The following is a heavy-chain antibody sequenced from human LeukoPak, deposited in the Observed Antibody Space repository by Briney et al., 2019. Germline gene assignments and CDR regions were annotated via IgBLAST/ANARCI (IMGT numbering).Heavy chain of an antibody. J-gene: IGHJ5*02. Sequence: GGSLRLSCAASGFTFTNFAMNWVRQAPGKGLEWVSSISESGDDTAYADSVKGRFTISRDNSRNILYLQMISLRAEDTAVYYCAKQFVDVWGQGTLVTVSS. CDR3: AKQFVDV. CDR1: GFTFTNFA. CDR2: ISESGDDT. V-gene: IGHV3-23*01. D-gene: IGHD5-24*01.